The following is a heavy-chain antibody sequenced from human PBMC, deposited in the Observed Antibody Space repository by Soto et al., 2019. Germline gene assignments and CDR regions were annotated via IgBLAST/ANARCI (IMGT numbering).Heavy chain of an antibody. Sequence: VAVPVSCEASGYTLTSYGISWVRQPPGQGREWMEWSSTGNANTNYARRHQGRVTMTTDTSTSTGYMELMCLRNADTAVYYCARDPGITENTVPVYYYYGINGWGQGTTVTVSS. V-gene: IGHV1-18*01. CDR3: ARDPGITENTVPVYYYYGING. CDR2: SSTGNANT. J-gene: IGHJ6*02. D-gene: IGHD1-7*01. CDR1: GYTLTSYG.